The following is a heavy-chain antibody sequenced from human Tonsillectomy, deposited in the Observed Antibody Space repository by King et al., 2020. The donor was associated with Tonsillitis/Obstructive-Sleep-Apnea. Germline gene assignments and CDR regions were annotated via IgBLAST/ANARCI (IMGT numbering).Heavy chain of an antibody. CDR1: GGSISSSSYY. D-gene: IGHD3-3*01. CDR2: IYYSGST. V-gene: IGHV4-39*01. J-gene: IGHJ4*02. CDR3: ARQGYDFWSGYYYFDY. Sequence: LQLQESGPGLVKPSETLSLTRTVSGGSISSSSYYWGWIRQPPGKGLEWIGSIYYSGSTYYNPSLKSRVTISVDTSKNQFSLKLSSVTAADTAVYYCARQGYDFWSGYYYFDYWGQGTLVTVSS.